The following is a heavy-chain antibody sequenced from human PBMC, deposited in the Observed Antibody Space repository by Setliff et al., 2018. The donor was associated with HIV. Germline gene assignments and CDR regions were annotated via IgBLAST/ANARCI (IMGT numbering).Heavy chain of an antibody. D-gene: IGHD5-18*01. J-gene: IGHJ6*03. CDR2: MYTSGSF. CDR3: ARGSRGYSYAYYYYYMDV. CDR1: GGSIHGFY. V-gene: IGHV4-59*01. Sequence: SETLSLTCTVSGGSIHGFYWTWVRQPPGKELEWIGYMYTSGSFRYNPSLESRVSISVDTSKNQFSLKLSSVTAADTAVYYCARGSRGYSYAYYYYYMDVWGKGTTVTVSS.